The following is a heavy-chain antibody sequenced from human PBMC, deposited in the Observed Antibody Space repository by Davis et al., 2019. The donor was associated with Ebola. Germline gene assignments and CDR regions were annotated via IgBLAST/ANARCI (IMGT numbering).Heavy chain of an antibody. V-gene: IGHV3-30-3*01. J-gene: IGHJ4*02. CDR2: ISYDGSNK. CDR1: GFTFSSYA. D-gene: IGHD3-10*01. Sequence: PGGSLRLSCAASGFTFSSYAMHWVRQAPGKGLEWVAVISYDGSNKYYADSVKGRFTISRDNSKNTLYLQMNSLRAEDTAVYYCARGGPRVRGVQAPIDYWGQGTLVTVSS. CDR3: ARGGPRVRGVQAPIDY.